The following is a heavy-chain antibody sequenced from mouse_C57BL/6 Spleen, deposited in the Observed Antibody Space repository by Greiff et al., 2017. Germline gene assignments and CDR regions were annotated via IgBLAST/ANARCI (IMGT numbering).Heavy chain of an antibody. CDR2: IDPEDGET. CDR3: ARVLNWDKAADYAMDY. V-gene: IGHV14-2*01. D-gene: IGHD4-1*01. Sequence: LQQSGAELVKPGASVKLSCTASGFNIKAYYMHWVKQRTEQGLAWIGRIDPEDGETKYAPKFQGKATITADTSSNTAYLQLSSRTSEDTAVYYCARVLNWDKAADYAMDYWGQGTSVTVSS. CDR1: GFNIKAYY. J-gene: IGHJ4*01.